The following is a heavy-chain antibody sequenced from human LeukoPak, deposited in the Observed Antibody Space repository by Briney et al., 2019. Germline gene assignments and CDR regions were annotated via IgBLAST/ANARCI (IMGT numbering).Heavy chain of an antibody. CDR3: ARAGARQIAAVGY. D-gene: IGHD6-13*01. CDR2: MNPNSGNT. CDR1: GYTFTSYD. Sequence: GASVKVSCKASGYTFTSYDINWVRQATGQGLEWMGWMNPNSGNTGYAQKFQGRVTMTRNTSISTAYMELTSLRSEDTAVYYCARAGARQIAAVGYWGQGTLVTVSS. V-gene: IGHV1-8*01. J-gene: IGHJ4*02.